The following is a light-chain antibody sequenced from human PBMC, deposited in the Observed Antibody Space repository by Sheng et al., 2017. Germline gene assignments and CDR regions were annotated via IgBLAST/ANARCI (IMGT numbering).Light chain of an antibody. CDR3: QQSFSAPPMYT. V-gene: IGKV1-39*01. J-gene: IGKJ2*01. CDR2: AAS. Sequence: DIQMTQSPSSLSASVGDKVTITCRASQSISTYLNWYQQKPGKAPRLLISAASNLQSGVPSRFSGSGSGTDFTLTISGLQPEDFATYYCQQSFSAPPMYTFGQGTNLEIK. CDR1: QSISTY.